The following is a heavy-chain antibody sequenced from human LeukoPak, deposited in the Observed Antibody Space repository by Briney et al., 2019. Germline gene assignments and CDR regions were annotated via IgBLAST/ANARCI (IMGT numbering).Heavy chain of an antibody. J-gene: IGHJ5*02. CDR2: INPNSGGT. V-gene: IGHV1-2*02. CDR1: GYTFTGYY. D-gene: IGHD1-26*01. Sequence: ASVKVSCKACGYTFTGYYMHWVRQAPRQGLEWMGWINPNSGGTNYAQKVQGRVTMTRDTSISTAYMQLSRLRSEDTAVYYCARASGGPKYKWFDPWGQGTLVTVSS. CDR3: ARASGGPKYKWFDP.